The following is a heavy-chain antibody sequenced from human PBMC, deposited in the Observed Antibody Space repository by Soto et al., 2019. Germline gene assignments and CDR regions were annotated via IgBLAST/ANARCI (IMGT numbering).Heavy chain of an antibody. Sequence: ASVKVSCKASGYTFTTYGISWVRQAPGQGLEWLGWINTHNGNTNYAQNLQGRVIMTADTSTSTAYMELRSLRSDDTAIYYCTGEGGPPYYYYGMDVWGQGTPVTVSS. V-gene: IGHV1-18*01. D-gene: IGHD3-10*01. CDR2: INTHNGNT. CDR1: GYTFTTYG. CDR3: TGEGGPPYYYYGMDV. J-gene: IGHJ6*02.